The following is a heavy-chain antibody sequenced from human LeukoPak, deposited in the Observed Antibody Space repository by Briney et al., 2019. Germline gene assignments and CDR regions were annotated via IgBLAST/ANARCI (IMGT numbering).Heavy chain of an antibody. D-gene: IGHD3-9*01. V-gene: IGHV3-23*01. CDR3: AKHHPSYYDILTGYWRGYYYYGMDV. CDR1: GFTFSSYA. Sequence: GGSLRLSCAASGFTFSSYAMSWVRQAPGKGLEWVSAISGSGGSTYYADSVKGRFTISRDNSKNTLYLQMNSLRAEDTAVYYCAKHHPSYYDILTGYWRGYYYYGMDVWGQGTTVTVSS. J-gene: IGHJ6*02. CDR2: ISGSGGST.